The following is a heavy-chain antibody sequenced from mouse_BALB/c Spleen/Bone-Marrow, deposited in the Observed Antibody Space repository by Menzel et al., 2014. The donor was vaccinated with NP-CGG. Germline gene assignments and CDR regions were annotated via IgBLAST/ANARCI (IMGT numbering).Heavy chain of an antibody. Sequence: VQLKESGAELVKPGASVKLSCTASGFNIKDTYMHWVKQRPEQGLEWIGRIDPANGNTKYDPKFQGKATITADTSSNTAYLQLSSLTSEDTAVYYCARWEYYAMDYWGQGTSVTDSS. D-gene: IGHD4-1*01. CDR3: ARWEYYAMDY. J-gene: IGHJ4*01. CDR1: GFNIKDTY. V-gene: IGHV14-3*02. CDR2: IDPANGNT.